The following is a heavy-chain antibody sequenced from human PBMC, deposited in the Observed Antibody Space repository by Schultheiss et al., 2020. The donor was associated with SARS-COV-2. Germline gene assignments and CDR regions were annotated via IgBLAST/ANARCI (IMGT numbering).Heavy chain of an antibody. CDR3: ARVGGYDFWSGYRNRYYYGMDV. CDR2: IYYSGST. J-gene: IGHJ6*02. Sequence: SQTLSLTCTVSGGSISSYYWSWIRQPPGKGLEWIGYIYYSGSTNYNPSLKSRVTISVDTSKNQFSLKLSSVTAADTAVYYCARVGGYDFWSGYRNRYYYGMDVWGQGTTVTVSS. D-gene: IGHD3-3*01. CDR1: GGSISSYY. V-gene: IGHV4-59*01.